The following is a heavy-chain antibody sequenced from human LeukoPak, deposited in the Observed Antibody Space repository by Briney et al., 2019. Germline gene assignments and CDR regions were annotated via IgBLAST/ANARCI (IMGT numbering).Heavy chain of an antibody. CDR2: IYYSGST. CDR1: GGSISSYY. Sequence: SETLSLTCPVSGGSISSYYWSWIRQPPGKGLEWIGYIYYSGSTNYNPSLKSRVTISVDTSKNQFSLKLSSVTAADTAVYYCARANWNYVDYWGQGTLVTVSP. J-gene: IGHJ4*02. CDR3: ARANWNYVDY. V-gene: IGHV4-59*01. D-gene: IGHD1-1*01.